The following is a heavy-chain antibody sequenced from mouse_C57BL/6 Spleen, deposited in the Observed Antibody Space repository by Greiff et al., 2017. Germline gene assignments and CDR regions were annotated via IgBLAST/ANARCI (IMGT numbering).Heavy chain of an antibody. V-gene: IGHV1-74*01. Sequence: QVQLQQPGAELVKPGASVNVSCKASGYTFTSYWMHWVKQRPGQGLEWIGRIHPSDSDTNYNQKFKGKATLTVDKSSSTAYMKLSSLTSEDSAVYYCAMIRGYDAWFAYWGQGTLVTVSA. CDR3: AMIRGYDAWFAY. J-gene: IGHJ3*01. CDR1: GYTFTSYW. CDR2: IHPSDSDT. D-gene: IGHD2-2*01.